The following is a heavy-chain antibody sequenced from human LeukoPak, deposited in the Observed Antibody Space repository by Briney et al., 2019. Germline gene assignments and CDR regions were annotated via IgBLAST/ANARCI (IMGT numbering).Heavy chain of an antibody. CDR1: GFTFDDYA. D-gene: IGHD3-22*01. CDR3: ARGAYDSSAYYDYFDY. V-gene: IGHV3-9*01. Sequence: GRSLRLSCAASGFTFDDYAMHWVRQAPGKGLEWVSGISWNSGNIGYADSVKGRFTISRDNAKNSLYLQMNSLRAEDTALYFCARGAYDSSAYYDYFDYWGQGTLVTVSS. J-gene: IGHJ4*02. CDR2: ISWNSGNI.